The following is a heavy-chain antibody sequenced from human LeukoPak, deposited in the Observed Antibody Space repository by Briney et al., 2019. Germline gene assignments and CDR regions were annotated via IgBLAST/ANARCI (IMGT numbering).Heavy chain of an antibody. CDR3: ARVCETGILTGYYKDFYYYYYMDV. CDR1: GFTFSDYY. Sequence: GGSLRLSCAASGFTFSDYYMSWIRQAPGKGLEWVSYISSSGSTIYYADSVKGRFTISRDNAKNSLYLQMNSLRAEDTALYYCARVCETGILTGYYKDFYYYYYMDVWGKGTTATVSS. D-gene: IGHD3-9*01. CDR2: ISSSGSTI. V-gene: IGHV3-11*01. J-gene: IGHJ6*03.